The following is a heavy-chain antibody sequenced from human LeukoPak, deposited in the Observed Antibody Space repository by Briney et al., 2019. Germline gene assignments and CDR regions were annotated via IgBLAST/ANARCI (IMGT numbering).Heavy chain of an antibody. V-gene: IGHV4-59*06. CDR3: ARDWKAEDYYGSGNHAFDI. J-gene: IGHJ3*02. CDR2: IYYSGST. CDR1: GGSISSDY. D-gene: IGHD3-10*01. Sequence: KPSETLSLTCSVSGGSISSDYWSWIRQPAGKGLEWIGYIYYSGSTYYNPSLKSRLTISVDTSKNQFSLKLSSVTATDTAVYYCARDWKAEDYYGSGNHAFDIWGQGTMVTVSS.